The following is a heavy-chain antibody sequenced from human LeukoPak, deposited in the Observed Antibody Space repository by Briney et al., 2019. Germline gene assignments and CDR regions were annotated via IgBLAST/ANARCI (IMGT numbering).Heavy chain of an antibody. CDR3: ARAPDSNYLLFDP. CDR2: IIPIFGTA. CDR1: GGTFSSCA. V-gene: IGHV1-69*13. J-gene: IGHJ5*02. D-gene: IGHD4-11*01. Sequence: ASVKVSCKASGGTFSSCAISWVRQAPGQGLEWMGGIIPIFGTANYAQKFQGRVTITADESTSTAYMELSSLRSEDTAVYYCARAPDSNYLLFDPWGQGTLVTVSS.